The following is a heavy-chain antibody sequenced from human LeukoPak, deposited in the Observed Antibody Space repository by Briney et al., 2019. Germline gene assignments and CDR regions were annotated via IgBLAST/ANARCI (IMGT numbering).Heavy chain of an antibody. CDR3: ASGKLGNDY. CDR2: IYHSGST. CDR1: GASISSYY. Sequence: WETLSLTCTVSGASISSYYWSWIRQPPGKGLEWIGYIYHSGSTNYNPSLKSRVTISVDTSKNQFSLKLISVTAADTAVYYCASGKLGNDYWGQGTLVTVSS. D-gene: IGHD7-27*01. J-gene: IGHJ4*02. V-gene: IGHV4-59*01.